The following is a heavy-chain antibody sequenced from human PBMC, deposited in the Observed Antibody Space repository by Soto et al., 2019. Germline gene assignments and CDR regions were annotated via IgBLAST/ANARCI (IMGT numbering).Heavy chain of an antibody. V-gene: IGHV3-23*01. Sequence: GGSLRLSCAASGFTFSNYAMSWVRQAPGKGLEWVSAISGSGGSTYYADSVKGRFTISRDNSKNTLYLQMNSLRAEDTAVYYCAKNVKWFGELFSWFDPWGQGTLVTVSS. CDR1: GFTFSNYA. CDR2: ISGSGGST. CDR3: AKNVKWFGELFSWFDP. D-gene: IGHD3-10*01. J-gene: IGHJ5*02.